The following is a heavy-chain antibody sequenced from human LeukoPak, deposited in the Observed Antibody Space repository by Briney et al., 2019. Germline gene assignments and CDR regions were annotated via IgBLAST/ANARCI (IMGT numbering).Heavy chain of an antibody. CDR2: IWYDGSSK. Sequence: GGSLRLSCAASGFTFSSYGMHWVRQAPGKGLEWVAVIWYDGSSKYYADSVKGRFTISRDNSKNTLYLQMNSLRAEDTAVYYCARALDRWELLVWGQGTLVTVSS. CDR1: GFTFSSYG. D-gene: IGHD1-26*01. CDR3: ARALDRWELLV. J-gene: IGHJ4*02. V-gene: IGHV3-33*01.